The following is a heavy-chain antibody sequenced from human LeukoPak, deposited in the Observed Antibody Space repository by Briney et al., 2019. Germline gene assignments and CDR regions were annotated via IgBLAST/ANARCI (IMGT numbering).Heavy chain of an antibody. Sequence: ASVKVSXKASGYTFTSYYMHWVRQAPGQGLEWMGIINPSGGSTSYAQKFQGRVTMTRDTSTSTVYMELSSLRSEDTAVYYCASGNICGYSGYDLDYFDYWGQGTLVTVSS. CDR1: GYTFTSYY. D-gene: IGHD5-12*01. J-gene: IGHJ4*02. CDR2: INPSGGST. V-gene: IGHV1-46*01. CDR3: ASGNICGYSGYDLDYFDY.